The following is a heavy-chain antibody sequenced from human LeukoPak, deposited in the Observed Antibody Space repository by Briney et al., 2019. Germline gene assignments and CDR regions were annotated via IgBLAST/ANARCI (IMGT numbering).Heavy chain of an antibody. CDR3: AREKYGDYGRRGYYNYIDV. J-gene: IGHJ6*03. CDR2: ISSSGST. D-gene: IGHD4-17*01. Sequence: SETLSLTCTVSGDSISSGDYYWSWIRQPAGKGLEWIGRISSSGSTNYNPSLKSRVSISGDMSKNQFSLKVSSVTAADTAVYYCAREKYGDYGRRGYYNYIDVWGKGTTVTISS. V-gene: IGHV4-61*02. CDR1: GDSISSGDYY.